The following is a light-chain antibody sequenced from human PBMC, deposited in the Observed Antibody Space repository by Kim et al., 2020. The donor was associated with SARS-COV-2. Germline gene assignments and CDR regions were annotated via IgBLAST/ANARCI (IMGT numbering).Light chain of an antibody. J-gene: IGKJ2*01. Sequence: SASVGERFTFAFRAGQVVGRWVAWYQQKPGTAPSLLIYATSTLRSGVPSRFSGSGSGTDFTLTINSLQPEDFATYYCQQGNSSPYTFGQGTKLEI. CDR3: QQGNSSPYT. V-gene: IGKV1-12*01. CDR2: ATS. CDR1: QVVGRW.